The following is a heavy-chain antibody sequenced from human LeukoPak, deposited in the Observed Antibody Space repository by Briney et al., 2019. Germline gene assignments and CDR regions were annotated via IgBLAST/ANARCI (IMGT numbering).Heavy chain of an antibody. V-gene: IGHV3-49*03. CDR3: TRGLDRYTYGLDDAFDI. D-gene: IGHD5-18*01. J-gene: IGHJ3*02. CDR1: GFTFGDYV. Sequence: GGSLRLSCTASGFTFGDYVMSWFRQAPGKGLEWVGFIRIKLYGGTTEYAASVKGRFTISRDDPKSIAYLQMNSLKTEDTAVYYCTRGLDRYTYGLDDAFDIWGQGTMVTVSS. CDR2: IRIKLYGGTT.